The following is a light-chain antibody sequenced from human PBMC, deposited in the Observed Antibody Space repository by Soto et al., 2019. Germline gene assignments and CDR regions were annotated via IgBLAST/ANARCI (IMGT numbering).Light chain of an antibody. V-gene: IGLV1-44*01. CDR1: SSNIGSTR. CDR3: AAWDNSLNGYV. J-gene: IGLJ1*01. Sequence: QSVLTQPPSASGTPGQRVAISCSGASSNIGSTRANWYRQLPGSAPKLLIYSDNQRPSGVPGRFSGSKSGTSASLAISGLQSEDEADYYCAAWDNSLNGYVFGTGTKVTV. CDR2: SDN.